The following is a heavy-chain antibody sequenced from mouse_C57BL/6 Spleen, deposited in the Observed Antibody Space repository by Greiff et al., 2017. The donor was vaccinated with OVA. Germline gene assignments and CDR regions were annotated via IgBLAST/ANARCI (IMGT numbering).Heavy chain of an antibody. CDR1: GYTFTDYY. Sequence: VQLQQSGPELVKPGASVKISCKASGYTFTDYYMNWVKQSHGKSLEWIGDINPNNGGTSYNQKFKGKATLTVDKSSSTAYMELRSLTSEDSAVYYCARRDYGRGAMDYWGQGTSVTVSS. D-gene: IGHD1-1*01. CDR3: ARRDYGRGAMDY. CDR2: INPNNGGT. J-gene: IGHJ4*01. V-gene: IGHV1-26*01.